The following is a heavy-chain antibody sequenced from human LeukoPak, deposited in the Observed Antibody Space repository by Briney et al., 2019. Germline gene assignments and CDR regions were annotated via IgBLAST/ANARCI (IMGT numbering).Heavy chain of an antibody. CDR3: ARGITMVRGVTPFY. V-gene: IGHV1-2*02. J-gene: IGHJ4*02. D-gene: IGHD3-10*01. Sequence: ASVKVSCKASGYTFTGYYMHWVRQAPGQGLEWMGWINPNSGDTNSAQKFQGRVTMTRNTSISTAYMELSSLRSEDTAVYYCARGITMVRGVTPFYWGQGTLVTVSS. CDR1: GYTFTGYY. CDR2: INPNSGDT.